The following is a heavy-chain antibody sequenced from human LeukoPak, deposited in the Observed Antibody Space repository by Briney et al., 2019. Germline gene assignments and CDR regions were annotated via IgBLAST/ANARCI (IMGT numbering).Heavy chain of an antibody. CDR1: GGSISSYY. CDR2: IYYSGST. CDR3: ARFPSPYDFWSGYNPDAFDI. V-gene: IGHV4-59*08. D-gene: IGHD3-3*01. J-gene: IGHJ3*02. Sequence: SETLSLTCTVSGGSISSYYWSWIRQPPGKGLEWIGYIYYSGSTNYNPSLKSRVTISVDTSKNQFSLKLSSVTAADTAVYYCARFPSPYDFWSGYNPDAFDIWGQGTMVTVSS.